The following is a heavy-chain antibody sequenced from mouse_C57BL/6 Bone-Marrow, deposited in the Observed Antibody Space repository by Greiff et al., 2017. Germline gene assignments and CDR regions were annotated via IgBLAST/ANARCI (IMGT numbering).Heavy chain of an antibody. V-gene: IGHV1-50*01. Sequence: QVQLKQPGAELVKPGASVKLSCKASGYTFTSYWMQWVKQRPGQGLEWIGEIDPSDSYTNYNQKFKGKATLTVDTSSSTAYMQLSSLTSEDSAVYYCARSPYWYFDVWGTGTTVTVSS. CDR1: GYTFTSYW. CDR3: ARSPYWYFDV. J-gene: IGHJ1*03. CDR2: IDPSDSYT.